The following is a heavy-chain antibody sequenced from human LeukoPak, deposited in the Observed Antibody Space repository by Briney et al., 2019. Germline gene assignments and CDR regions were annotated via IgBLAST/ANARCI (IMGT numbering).Heavy chain of an antibody. V-gene: IGHV3-21*04. CDR2: ISSSGDYI. CDR3: ARDSITMVRGVTLNNWFDP. Sequence: PGGSLRLSCAASGFTFSGYTMNWVRQAPGKGLEWVSSISSSGDYIHYADSVKGRFTISRDNAKNSLYLQMNSLRAEDTAVYYCARDSITMVRGVTLNNWFDPWGQGTPVTVSS. J-gene: IGHJ5*02. CDR1: GFTFSGYT. D-gene: IGHD3-10*01.